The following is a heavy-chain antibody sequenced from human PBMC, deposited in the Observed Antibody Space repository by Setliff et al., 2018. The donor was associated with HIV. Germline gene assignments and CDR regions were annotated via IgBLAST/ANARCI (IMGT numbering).Heavy chain of an antibody. CDR1: GGYISSGSYY. V-gene: IGHV4-61*02. CDR2: IYSTWST. CDR3: AKDQGCSRTSCYGNYYYGMDV. D-gene: IGHD2-2*01. J-gene: IGHJ6*02. Sequence: NPSETLSLTCTVSGGYISSGSYYWSWIRRPAGKGLEWIGRIYSTWSTNYNPSLKSRVTISVDTSKNQFSLKLSSVTAADTAVYYCAKDQGCSRTSCYGNYYYGMDVWGQGTTVTV.